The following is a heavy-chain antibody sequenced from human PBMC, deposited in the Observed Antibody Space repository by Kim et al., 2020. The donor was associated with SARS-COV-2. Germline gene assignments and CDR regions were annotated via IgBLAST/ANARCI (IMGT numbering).Heavy chain of an antibody. CDR1: GGSVTSDSNF. J-gene: IGHJ5*02. Sequence: SETLSLSCSVSGGSVTSDSNFWGWVRQSPGKGLEWIGNIQYGGRAFSNPSLKNLVTISVDRPKNQFPIRLIYVTAADTGNYYCVGPVGGGAGSGWLDPWG. CDR2: IQYGGRA. D-gene: IGHD1-26*01. V-gene: IGHV4-39*01. CDR3: VGPVGGGAGSGWLDP.